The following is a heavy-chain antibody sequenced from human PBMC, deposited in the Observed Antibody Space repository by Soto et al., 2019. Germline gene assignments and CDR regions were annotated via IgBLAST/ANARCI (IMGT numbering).Heavy chain of an antibody. CDR2: IDPSTCTS. D-gene: IGHD3-10*01. Sequence: QVRLVQSGAEVKSPGTSVKVSCQTSGYTFADYSIHWVRQAPGQGLEYMGNIDPSTCTSDSAQTLQGRISMTTDASTSTVYMELNNLRSADTAVYYCARLSRITFIVNWGQGTLVTVSS. CDR1: GYTFADYS. J-gene: IGHJ4*02. V-gene: IGHV1-46*04. CDR3: ARLSRITFIVN.